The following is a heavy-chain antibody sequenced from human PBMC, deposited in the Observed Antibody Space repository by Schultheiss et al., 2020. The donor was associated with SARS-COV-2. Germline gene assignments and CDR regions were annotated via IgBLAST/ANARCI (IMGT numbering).Heavy chain of an antibody. V-gene: IGHV3-21*01. CDR2: ISSSSSYI. Sequence: GGSLRLSCAASGFTFSSYAMSWVRQAPGKGLEWVSSISSSSSYIYYADSVKGRFTISRDNAKNSLYLQMNSLRAEDTAVYYCARELPSRSRNYYGMDVWGQGTTVTVSS. D-gene: IGHD2-15*01. CDR3: ARELPSRSRNYYGMDV. J-gene: IGHJ6*02. CDR1: GFTFSSYA.